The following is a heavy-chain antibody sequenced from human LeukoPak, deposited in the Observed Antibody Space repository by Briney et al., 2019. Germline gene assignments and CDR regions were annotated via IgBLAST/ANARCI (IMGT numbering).Heavy chain of an antibody. Sequence: PSETLSLTCTVSGYSISSGYYWGWIRQPPGKGLEWIGSIYHSGSTYYNPSLKSRVTMSIDTSKNQFSLNVQSVTAADTAVYYCARGRRGSIDYWGQGTLVSVSS. J-gene: IGHJ4*02. D-gene: IGHD3-10*01. CDR1: GYSISSGYY. CDR2: IYHSGST. V-gene: IGHV4-38-2*02. CDR3: ARGRRGSIDY.